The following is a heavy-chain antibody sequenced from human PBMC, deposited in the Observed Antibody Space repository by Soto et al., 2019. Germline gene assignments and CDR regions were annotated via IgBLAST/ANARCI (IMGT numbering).Heavy chain of an antibody. V-gene: IGHV1-69*13. D-gene: IGHD3-3*01. J-gene: IGHJ4*02. CDR1: GGTFSSYA. CDR2: IIPIFGTA. CDR3: ARHRLSAYYTDGFDY. Sequence: GASVKVSCKASGGTFSSYAISWVRQAPGQGLEWMGGIIPIFGTANYAQKFQGRVTITADESTSTAYMELSSLRSEDTAVYYCARHRLSAYYTDGFDYWGQGTLVTVSS.